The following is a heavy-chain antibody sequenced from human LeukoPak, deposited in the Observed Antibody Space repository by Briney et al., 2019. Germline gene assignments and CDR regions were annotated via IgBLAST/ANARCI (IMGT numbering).Heavy chain of an antibody. CDR2: TYYSGST. CDR3: ARVPGDDAFDI. D-gene: IGHD2-2*01. J-gene: IGHJ3*02. CDR1: GGSISSYY. V-gene: IGHV4-59*01. Sequence: PSETLSLTCTVSGGSISSYYWSWIRQPPGKGLEWIGYTYYSGSTNYNPSLKSRVTISVDTSKDQFSLKLSSVTAADTAEYYCARVPGDDAFDIWGRGTMVTVSS.